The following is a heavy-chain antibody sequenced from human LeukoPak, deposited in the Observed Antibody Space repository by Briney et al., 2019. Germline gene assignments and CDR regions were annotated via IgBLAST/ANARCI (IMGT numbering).Heavy chain of an antibody. Sequence: SETLSLTCTVSGGSISSSSYYWGWIRQPPGRGLEWIGSRYYSGDTYCNPSLESRVTISVDTSKNQFSLKLTSVTAADTAVYYCARHRLSTSSGEGPTFFDFWVQGTQVTVSS. CDR1: GGSISSSSYY. J-gene: IGHJ4*02. D-gene: IGHD6-6*01. CDR3: ARHRLSTSSGEGPTFFDF. V-gene: IGHV4-39*01. CDR2: RYYSGDT.